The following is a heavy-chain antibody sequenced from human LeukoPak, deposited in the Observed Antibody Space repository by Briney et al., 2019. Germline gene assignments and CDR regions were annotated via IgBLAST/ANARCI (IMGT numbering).Heavy chain of an antibody. V-gene: IGHV3-30*04. CDR3: ARDPSTARYSNYWANNVFDP. CDR2: ISYDRSKE. Sequence: GTSLRLSCAASGFTFSTYPMHWVRQAPGKGPEWVALISYDRSKEFLADSVKGRFSISRDNAKNTLYLQMNSLRAEDTAVYYCARDPSTARYSNYWANNVFDPWGQGTLVTVSS. D-gene: IGHD6-13*01. CDR1: GFTFSTYP. J-gene: IGHJ5*02.